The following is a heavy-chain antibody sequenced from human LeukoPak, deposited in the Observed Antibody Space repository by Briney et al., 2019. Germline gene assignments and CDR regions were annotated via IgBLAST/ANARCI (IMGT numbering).Heavy chain of an antibody. CDR2: ISAYNGNT. CDR3: ARASIAVAGTPQWFDP. D-gene: IGHD6-19*01. CDR1: GYTFTSYG. J-gene: IGHJ5*02. V-gene: IGHV1-18*01. Sequence: ASVKVSCKASGYTFTSYGISWVRQAPGQGLEWMGWISAYNGNTNYAQKLQGRVTMTTDTSTSTAYMELRSLRSDDTAVYYCARASIAVAGTPQWFDPWGQGTLVTVSS.